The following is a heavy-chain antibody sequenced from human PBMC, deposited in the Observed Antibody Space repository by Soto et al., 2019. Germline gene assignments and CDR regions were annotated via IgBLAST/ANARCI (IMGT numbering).Heavy chain of an antibody. V-gene: IGHV1-46*01. CDR3: ARGLGYYYDSSGYYGEDYFDY. Sequence: GASVKVSCKASGYTFTSYYMHWVRQAPGQGLEWMGIINPSGGSTSYAQKFQGRVTMTRDTSTSTVYMELSSLRSEDTAVYYCARGLGYYYDSSGYYGEDYFDYWGQGTLVTVSS. CDR2: INPSGGST. CDR1: GYTFTSYY. D-gene: IGHD3-22*01. J-gene: IGHJ4*02.